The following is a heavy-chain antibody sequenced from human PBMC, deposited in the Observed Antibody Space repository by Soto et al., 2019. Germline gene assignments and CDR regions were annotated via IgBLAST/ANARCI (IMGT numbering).Heavy chain of an antibody. J-gene: IGHJ5*02. D-gene: IGHD2-21*01. CDR1: GFTISTYA. CDR3: AKDAVYRDGLWLMDS. Sequence: GGSLRLSGAASGFTISTYAITWVRQAPGKGLECVSGVTGSGSQIYYADSVKGRFTVSKDNSKNTLYLQMSSLREEDTALYYCAKDAVYRDGLWLMDSWGQGTLVTVSS. CDR2: VTGSGSQI. V-gene: IGHV3-23*01.